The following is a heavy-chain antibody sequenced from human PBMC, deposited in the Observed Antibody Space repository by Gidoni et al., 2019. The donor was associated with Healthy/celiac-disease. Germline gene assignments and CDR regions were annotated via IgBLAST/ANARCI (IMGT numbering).Heavy chain of an antibody. Sequence: EVQLVESGGGLVQPGGSLRLSCAASGLTFSSYAMSWVRQAPGKGLEWVSAISGSGGSTYYADSVKGRFTISRDNSKNTLYLQMNSLRAEDTAVYYCAKDLGGYCSGGSCYVSDYWGQGTLVTVSS. V-gene: IGHV3-23*04. CDR1: GLTFSSYA. CDR2: ISGSGGST. D-gene: IGHD2-15*01. CDR3: AKDLGGYCSGGSCYVSDY. J-gene: IGHJ4*02.